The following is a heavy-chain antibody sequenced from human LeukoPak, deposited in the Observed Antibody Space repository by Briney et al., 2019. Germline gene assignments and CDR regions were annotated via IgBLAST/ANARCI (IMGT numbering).Heavy chain of an antibody. D-gene: IGHD3-10*01. CDR3: ARGPRVWFGEYRDYFDY. V-gene: IGHV4-34*01. CDR2: INHSGST. Sequence: SETLSLTCAVYGGSFSGYYWSWIRQPPGKGLEWIGAINHSGSTNYNPSLKSRVTISVDTSKNQFSLKLSSVTAADTAVYYCARGPRVWFGEYRDYFDYWGQGTLVTVSS. J-gene: IGHJ4*02. CDR1: GGSFSGYY.